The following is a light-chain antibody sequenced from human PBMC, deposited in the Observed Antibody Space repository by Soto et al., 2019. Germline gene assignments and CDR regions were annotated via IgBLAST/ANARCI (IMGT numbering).Light chain of an antibody. V-gene: IGKV1-27*01. CDR3: QKYDSAPVT. CDR1: QGIDNY. Sequence: DIQPTQSPSSLSASVGDRVSITCRASQGIDNYLAWYQQKPGKVPKLLIYDASTLQSGVPSRFSGSGSGTNFTLTTSSLQTEDVASYYCQKYDSAPVTFGQGTKVEIK. J-gene: IGKJ1*01. CDR2: DAS.